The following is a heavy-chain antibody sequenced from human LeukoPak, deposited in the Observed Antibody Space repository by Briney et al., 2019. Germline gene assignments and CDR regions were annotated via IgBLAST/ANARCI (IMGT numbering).Heavy chain of an antibody. CDR2: ISYDGSNK. Sequence: GGSLRLSCAASGFTFSSYGMHWVGKAPGKGLEWVAVISYDGSNKYYADSVKGRFTISRDNSKNTLYLQMNSLRAEDTAVYYCAKDLQGGDYWGQGTLVTVSS. J-gene: IGHJ4*02. CDR1: GFTFSSYG. CDR3: AKDLQGGDY. V-gene: IGHV3-30*18. D-gene: IGHD3-16*01.